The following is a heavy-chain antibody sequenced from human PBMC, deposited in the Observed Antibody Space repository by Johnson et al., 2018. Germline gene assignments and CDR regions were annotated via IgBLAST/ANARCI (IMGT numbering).Heavy chain of an antibody. CDR1: GFTFGDCA. CDR3: SKDRRSRGWLAEYFQH. D-gene: IGHD6-19*01. J-gene: IGHJ1*01. Sequence: EVQLVESGGASVQPGRSLRLSCTPSGFTFGDCAMRWFRQAPGKGLEWVSAISNSGGNTFYADSVKGRFTISRDNSKNTLYLQMNTLGAEDTAVYYCSKDRRSRGWLAEYFQHWGQGTLVTVSS. V-gene: IGHV3-23*04. CDR2: ISNSGGNT.